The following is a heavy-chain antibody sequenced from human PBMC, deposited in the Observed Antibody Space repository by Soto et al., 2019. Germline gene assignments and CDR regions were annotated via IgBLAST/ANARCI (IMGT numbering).Heavy chain of an antibody. CDR1: GFTFSSYG. D-gene: IGHD5-18*01. V-gene: IGHV3-30*18. CDR2: ISYDGSNK. J-gene: IGHJ5*02. Sequence: QVQLVESGGGVVQPGRSLRLSCAASGFTFSSYGMHWVRQAPGKGLEWVAVISYDGSNKYYADSVKGRFTISRDNSKNPLYLQINSLRAEDTAVYYCAKEGYSYGFNWFDPWGQGTLVTVSS. CDR3: AKEGYSYGFNWFDP.